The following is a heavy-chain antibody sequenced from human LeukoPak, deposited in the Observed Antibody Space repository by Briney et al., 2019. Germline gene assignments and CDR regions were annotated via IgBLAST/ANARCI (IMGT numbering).Heavy chain of an antibody. CDR2: IWSDGTNK. CDR3: AKDRTPAILDY. D-gene: IGHD2-15*01. V-gene: IGHV3-30*02. CDR1: GFTFSNYG. Sequence: GGSLRLSCAASGFTFSNYGIHWVRQAPGKGLEWVAVIWSDGTNKYYADSVRGRFTISRDNSKNTLYLQMNSLRAEDTAVYYCAKDRTPAILDYWGQGTLVTVSS. J-gene: IGHJ4*02.